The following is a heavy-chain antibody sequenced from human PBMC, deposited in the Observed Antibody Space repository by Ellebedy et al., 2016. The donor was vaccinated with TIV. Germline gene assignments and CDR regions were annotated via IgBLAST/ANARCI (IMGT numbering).Heavy chain of an antibody. J-gene: IGHJ6*02. V-gene: IGHV3-7*01. CDR3: AKVQCPGRWSNCPLDV. Sequence: ETLSLTCSVSGGSISGYYWMDWVRQAPGKGLEWVANIKQDESEKYYVNSVKGRFTISRDNAKNSVFLQMNSLRAEDTATYYCAKVQCPGRWSNCPLDVWGQGTTVTVSS. CDR2: IKQDESEK. CDR1: GGSISGYYW. D-gene: IGHD5-24*01.